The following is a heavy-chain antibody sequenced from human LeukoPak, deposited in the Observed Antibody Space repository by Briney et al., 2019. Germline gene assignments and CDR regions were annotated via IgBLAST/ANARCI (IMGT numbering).Heavy chain of an antibody. J-gene: IGHJ4*02. D-gene: IGHD4-23*01. CDR3: AAGVTPMRVRLTFDY. V-gene: IGHV4-61*02. CDR1: GGSISSGSYY. CDR2: IYTSGST. Sequence: SQTLSLTCTVSGGSISSGSYYWSWIRQPAGKGLEWIGRIYTSGSTNYNPPLKSRVTISVDTSKNQFSLKLSSVTAADTAVYYCAAGVTPMRVRLTFDYWGQGTLVTVSS.